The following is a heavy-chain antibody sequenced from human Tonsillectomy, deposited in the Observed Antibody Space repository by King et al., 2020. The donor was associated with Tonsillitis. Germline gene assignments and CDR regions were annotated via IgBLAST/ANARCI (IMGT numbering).Heavy chain of an antibody. V-gene: IGHV1-2*02. CDR1: GYTFTGYY. J-gene: IGHJ3*02. CDR3: ARSGLNYYDSSCYYYVPAAFDI. Sequence: QLVQSGAEVKKPGASVKVSCKASGYTFTGYYMHWVRQAPGQGLEWMGWINPNSGGTNYAQKFQGRVTMTRDTSISTAYMKLSRLRSDDTAVYYCARSGLNYYDSSCYYYVPAAFDIWGQGTMVTVSS. CDR2: INPNSGGT. D-gene: IGHD3-22*01.